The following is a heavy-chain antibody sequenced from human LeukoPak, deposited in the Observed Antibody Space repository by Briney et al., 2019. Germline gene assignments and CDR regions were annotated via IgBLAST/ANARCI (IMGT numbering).Heavy chain of an antibody. D-gene: IGHD5-18*01. Sequence: GSLRLSCAASGFTFSSYAMSWVRQAPGKGLEWVSAISGSGGSTYYADSVKGRFTISRDNSKNTLYLQMNSLRAEDTAVYYCAKNSGWGYSYGTDYWGQGTLVTVSS. CDR1: GFTFSSYA. V-gene: IGHV3-23*01. J-gene: IGHJ4*02. CDR2: ISGSGGST. CDR3: AKNSGWGYSYGTDY.